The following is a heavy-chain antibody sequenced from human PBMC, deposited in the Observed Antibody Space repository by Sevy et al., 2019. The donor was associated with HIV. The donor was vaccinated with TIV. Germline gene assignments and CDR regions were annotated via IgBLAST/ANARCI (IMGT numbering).Heavy chain of an antibody. CDR2: RSSSGSTI. Sequence: GGSLRLPCAASGFTFSDYYMSWIRRAPGKGLEWVSYRSSSGSTIDYADSVKGRFTISRDNAKNSLYLQMNSLRAEDTAVYYCARDPPPYSGYDYDSPLDYYYGMDVWGQGTTVTVSS. D-gene: IGHD5-12*01. J-gene: IGHJ6*02. CDR1: GFTFSDYY. V-gene: IGHV3-11*01. CDR3: ARDPPPYSGYDYDSPLDYYYGMDV.